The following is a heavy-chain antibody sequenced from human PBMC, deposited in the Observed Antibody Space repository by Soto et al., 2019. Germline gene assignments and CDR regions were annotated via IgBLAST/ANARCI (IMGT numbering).Heavy chain of an antibody. Sequence: QVQLVQSGAEVNKPGSSVKVSCKASGGTFSSYAITWVRQSPGQGLECMGGIIPIFGTANYAQKFQGRVTITADESTSTAYMELSSLRSEDTAVYYCARGSPETGTRYYYFDYWGQGTLVTVSS. J-gene: IGHJ4*02. CDR1: GGTFSSYA. CDR3: ARGSPETGTRYYYFDY. V-gene: IGHV1-69*01. CDR2: IIPIFGTA. D-gene: IGHD1-1*01.